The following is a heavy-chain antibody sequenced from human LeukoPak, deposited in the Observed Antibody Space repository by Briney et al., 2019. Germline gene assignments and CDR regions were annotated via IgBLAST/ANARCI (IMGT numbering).Heavy chain of an antibody. J-gene: IGHJ4*02. CDR2: ISDRGSII. D-gene: IGHD2-8*02. CDR1: GFTFSDYF. V-gene: IGHV3-11*01. CDR3: ARARRTGLLPFGH. Sequence: GGSLRLSCAASGFTFSDYFMSWIRQAPGKGLEWISYISDRGSIIFYADSLKGRCTISRDNAKNSLYLQMNSLRGEDTAIYYCARARRTGLLPFGHWGQGTLVTVSS.